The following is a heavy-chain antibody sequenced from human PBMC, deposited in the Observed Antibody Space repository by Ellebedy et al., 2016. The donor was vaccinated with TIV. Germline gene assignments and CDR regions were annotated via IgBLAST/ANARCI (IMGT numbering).Heavy chain of an antibody. CDR1: GGSISSSSYY. CDR3: ARRNPLQVGAIDY. D-gene: IGHD1-26*01. J-gene: IGHJ4*02. Sequence: SETLSLTCIVSGGSISSSSYYWGWIRQPPGKGLEWIGSIYYSGSTYYNPSLKSRVTISVDTPKNQFSLKLSSVTAADTGVYYCARRNPLQVGAIDYWGQGTLVTVSS. V-gene: IGHV4-39*01. CDR2: IYYSGST.